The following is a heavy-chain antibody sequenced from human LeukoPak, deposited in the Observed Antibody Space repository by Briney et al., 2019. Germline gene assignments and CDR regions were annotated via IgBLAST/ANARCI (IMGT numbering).Heavy chain of an antibody. CDR3: ARLSGASFATAFDY. D-gene: IGHD4-17*01. CDR1: GGTFSSYA. V-gene: IGHV1-69*13. J-gene: IGHJ4*02. CDR2: IIPIFGTA. Sequence: SVKVPCKASGGTFSSYAISWVRQAPGQGLEWMGGIIPIFGTANYAQKFQGRVTITADESTSAAYMELSSLRSEDTAVYYCARLSGASFATAFDYWGQGTLVTVSS.